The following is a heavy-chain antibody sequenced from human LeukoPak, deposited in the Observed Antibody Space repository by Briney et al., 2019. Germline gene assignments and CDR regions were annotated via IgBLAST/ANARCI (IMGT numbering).Heavy chain of an antibody. D-gene: IGHD6-6*01. J-gene: IGHJ3*02. Sequence: PSETLSLTCTVSGGSISSGSYYWSWIRQPAGKGLEWIGRIYTSGSTNYNPSLKSRVTISVDTSKNQFSLKLSSVTAADTAVYYCARDGSIAAHDAFDIWGQGTMVTVSS. CDR3: ARDGSIAAHDAFDI. V-gene: IGHV4-61*02. CDR2: IYTSGST. CDR1: GGSISSGSYY.